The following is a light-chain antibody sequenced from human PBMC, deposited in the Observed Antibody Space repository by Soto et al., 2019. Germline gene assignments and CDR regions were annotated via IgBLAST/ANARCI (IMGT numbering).Light chain of an antibody. V-gene: IGLV2-14*01. Sequence: QSALTQPASESGSPGQSITISCTGTSSDVGGYNYVSWYQQHPGKAPKLMIYEVSNRPSGVSNRFSGSKSGNTASLTISGLQAEDDADYYCSSYTSSSTLVFGGGTKLTVL. CDR3: SSYTSSSTLV. CDR1: SSDVGGYNY. CDR2: EVS. J-gene: IGLJ3*02.